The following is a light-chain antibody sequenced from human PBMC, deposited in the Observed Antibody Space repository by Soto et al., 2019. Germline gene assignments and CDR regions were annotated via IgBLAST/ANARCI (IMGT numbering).Light chain of an antibody. Sequence: QSVLTQPPSASGTPGQRVTISCSGSRASIGSNTVTWYQHLPGAAPKLLVYNNNQRPSGVPDRFSGSKSDTSASLAISGLQFEDEAVYYCCSYAGRSTWDVVFGGGTKLTVL. J-gene: IGLJ2*01. V-gene: IGLV1-44*01. CDR2: NNN. CDR3: CSYAGRSTWDVV. CDR1: RASIGSNT.